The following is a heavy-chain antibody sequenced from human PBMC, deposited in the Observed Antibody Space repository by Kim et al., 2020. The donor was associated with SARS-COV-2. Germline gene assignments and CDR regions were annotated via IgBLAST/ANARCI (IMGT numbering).Heavy chain of an antibody. CDR3: ARGWLPTLPFDY. D-gene: IGHD2-15*01. CDR1: GFTFSSYE. Sequence: GGSLRLSCAASGFTFSSYEMNWVRQAPGKGLEWVSYISSSGSTIYYADSVKGRFTISRDNAKNSLYLQMNSLRAEDTAVYYCARGWLPTLPFDYWGQGTLVTVSS. J-gene: IGHJ4*02. CDR2: ISSSGSTI. V-gene: IGHV3-48*03.